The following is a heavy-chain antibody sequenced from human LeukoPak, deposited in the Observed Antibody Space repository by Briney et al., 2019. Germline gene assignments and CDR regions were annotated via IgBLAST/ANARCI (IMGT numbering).Heavy chain of an antibody. Sequence: ASVTVSCTASGYTFTSYGISWVRQAPGQGLEWMGWISAYNGNTNYAQKLQGRVTMTTDTSTSTAYMELRSLRSDDTAVYYCARELLQDYYYGMDVWGQGTTVTVSS. D-gene: IGHD1-26*01. CDR2: ISAYNGNT. J-gene: IGHJ6*02. CDR1: GYTFTSYG. V-gene: IGHV1-18*01. CDR3: ARELLQDYYYGMDV.